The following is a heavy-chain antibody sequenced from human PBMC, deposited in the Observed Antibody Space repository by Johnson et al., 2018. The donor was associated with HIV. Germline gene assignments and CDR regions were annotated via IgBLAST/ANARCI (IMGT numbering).Heavy chain of an antibody. J-gene: IGHJ3*02. Sequence: QVQLVESGGGVVQPGRSLRLSCAASGFTFSSYAMHWVRQAPGKGLEWVAVISYDGSNKYYADSVKGRFTISRDNSKNTLYLQMNSLRAEDTAVYYCASSYSSSHDAFDIWGQGTMVTVSS. D-gene: IGHD6-13*01. CDR2: ISYDGSNK. CDR3: ASSYSSSHDAFDI. CDR1: GFTFSSYA. V-gene: IGHV3-30*04.